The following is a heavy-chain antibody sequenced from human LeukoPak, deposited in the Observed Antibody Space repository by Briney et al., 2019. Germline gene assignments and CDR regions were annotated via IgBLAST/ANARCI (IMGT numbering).Heavy chain of an antibody. CDR2: INHSGST. J-gene: IGHJ4*02. CDR3: ARSFSCSSTSGPLDY. D-gene: IGHD2-2*01. CDR1: GGSFSGYY. Sequence: PSETLSHTCAVYGGSFSGYYWSWIRQPPGKGLEWIGQINHSGSTNYNPSLKRRVTISVDTSKNQFSLKLSSVTAADTAVYYCARSFSCSSTSGPLDYWGQGTLVTVSS. V-gene: IGHV4-34*01.